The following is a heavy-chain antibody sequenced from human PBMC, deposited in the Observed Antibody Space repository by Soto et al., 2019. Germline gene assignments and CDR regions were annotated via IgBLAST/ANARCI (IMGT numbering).Heavy chain of an antibody. J-gene: IGHJ5*02. CDR1: GGSINSGAYY. CDR2: ISYTGRT. D-gene: IGHD6-13*01. CDR3: ARVSATGTRWIDP. Sequence: QVQLQESGPGLVKPSQTLSLTCSVSGGSINSGAYYWGWIRQHPGKGLEWIGYISYTGRTYSNPSLQSRVTIALDMSESQFSLKLTYVTAADTAVYFCARVSATGTRWIDPWGQGTLVTVSP. V-gene: IGHV4-31*03.